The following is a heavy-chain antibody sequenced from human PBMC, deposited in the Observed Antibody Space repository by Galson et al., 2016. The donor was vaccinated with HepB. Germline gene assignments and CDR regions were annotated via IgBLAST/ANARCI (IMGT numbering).Heavy chain of an antibody. CDR3: ATSPGRAVASEDRFDP. D-gene: IGHD2-2*01. Sequence: SVKVSCKASGHTFTGYYVHWVRQAPGQGLEWMGWVNPNTGGPNYAKKFQGRVTMTRDTSIDTAYMELRRLRSDDTAVYYCATSPGRAVASEDRFDPWGQGTLVTVSS. CDR1: GHTFTGYY. CDR2: VNPNTGGP. V-gene: IGHV1-2*02. J-gene: IGHJ5*02.